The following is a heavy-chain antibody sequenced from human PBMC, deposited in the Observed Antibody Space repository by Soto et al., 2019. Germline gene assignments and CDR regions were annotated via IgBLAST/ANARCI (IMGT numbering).Heavy chain of an antibody. CDR2: ISGYNGNT. CDR1: GYTFSNYG. V-gene: IGHV1-18*01. D-gene: IGHD3-22*01. CDR3: ARDPLYSSLSGSFDF. J-gene: IGHJ4*02. Sequence: QVQLVQSGAEVKKPGASVKVSCKTSGYTFSNYGVNWVRQAPGQGLEWMGWISGYNGNTHYAQKFQGRVTMTTDTSTSTAYMELRSLRSDETAEYYCARDPLYSSLSGSFDFWGQGTLVTVSS.